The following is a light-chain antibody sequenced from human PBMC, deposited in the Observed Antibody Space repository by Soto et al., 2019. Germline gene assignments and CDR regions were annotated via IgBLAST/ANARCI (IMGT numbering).Light chain of an antibody. CDR3: QQYGSSPRT. V-gene: IGKV3-20*01. Sequence: EIVLTQPPGTLSLSPGERATLSGRASQSVRSSSLAWYQQKPGQAPRLLIFGASTRATGIPDRFSGSGSGTDFTLTISRLEPEDFAVYFCQQYGSSPRTFGQGTKVDIK. J-gene: IGKJ1*01. CDR2: GAS. CDR1: QSVRSSS.